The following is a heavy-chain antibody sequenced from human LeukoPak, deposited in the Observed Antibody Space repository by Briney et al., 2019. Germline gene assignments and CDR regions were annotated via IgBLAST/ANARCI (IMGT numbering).Heavy chain of an antibody. J-gene: IGHJ3*02. V-gene: IGHV1-18*04. CDR3: ATRYDYVWGSYRIDAFDI. Sequence: ASVKVSCKASGYTFTGYYMHWVRQAPGQGLEWMGWISAYNGNTNYAQKLQGRVTMTTDTSTSTAYMELRSLRSDDTAVYYCATRYDYVWGSYRIDAFDIWGQGTMVTVSS. CDR1: GYTFTGYY. CDR2: ISAYNGNT. D-gene: IGHD3-16*02.